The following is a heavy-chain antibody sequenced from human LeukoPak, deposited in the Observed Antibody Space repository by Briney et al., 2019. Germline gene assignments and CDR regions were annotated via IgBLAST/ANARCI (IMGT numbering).Heavy chain of an antibody. CDR2: IIPIFGTA. Sequence: SVKVSCKASGGTFSSYAISWVRQAPGQGLEWMGGIIPIFGTANYAQKFQGRVTITADESTSTAYMELSSLRSEDTAVYYCASSHYYYDSSGPTFDYWGQGTLVTVSS. V-gene: IGHV1-69*13. D-gene: IGHD3-22*01. CDR3: ASSHYYYDSSGPTFDY. CDR1: GGTFSSYA. J-gene: IGHJ4*02.